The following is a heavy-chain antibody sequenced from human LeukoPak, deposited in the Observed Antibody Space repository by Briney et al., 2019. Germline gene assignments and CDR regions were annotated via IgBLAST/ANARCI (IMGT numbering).Heavy chain of an antibody. CDR2: ISGSGGST. CDR1: GFTFSSYA. CDR3: AKDTIYYYGSGSPSYFDN. D-gene: IGHD3-10*01. J-gene: IGHJ4*02. Sequence: GGSLRLSCAASGFTFSSYAMSWVRQAPGKGLEWVSSISGSGGSTYYADSVRGRFTISRDSSNNRLYLKMNTLRAEDTAVYYCAKDTIYYYGSGSPSYFDNWGQGTLVIVSP. V-gene: IGHV3-23*01.